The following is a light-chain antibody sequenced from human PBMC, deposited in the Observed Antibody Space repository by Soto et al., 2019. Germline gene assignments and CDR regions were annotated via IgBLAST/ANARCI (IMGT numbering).Light chain of an antibody. CDR3: QHYNNWPVT. CDR1: QSVSSN. J-gene: IGKJ4*01. V-gene: IGKV3-15*01. CDR2: GAS. Sequence: EIVMTQSPATLSVSPGERATLSCRASQSVSSNLAWYQQKPGQAPRLLIYGASTRAAGIPASFSGSGSGTEFTLTISSLQSEDFAVYYCQHYNNWPVTFGGGTKVEIK.